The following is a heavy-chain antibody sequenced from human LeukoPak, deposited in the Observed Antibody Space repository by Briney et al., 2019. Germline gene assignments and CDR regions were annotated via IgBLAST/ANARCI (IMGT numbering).Heavy chain of an antibody. V-gene: IGHV3-23*01. D-gene: IGHD5-18*01. CDR1: GFTFSSYG. Sequence: PGGSLRLSCAASGFTFSSYGMSWVRQAPGKGLEWVSAISGSGGSTNYADSVKGRFTISRDNSKNTLYLQMNSLRAEDTAVYYCAKDLALWPDYWGQGTLVTVSS. CDR3: AKDLALWPDY. J-gene: IGHJ4*02. CDR2: ISGSGGST.